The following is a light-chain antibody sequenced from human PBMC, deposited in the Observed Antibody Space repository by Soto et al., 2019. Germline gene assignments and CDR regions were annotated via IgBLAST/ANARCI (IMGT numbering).Light chain of an antibody. CDR3: QQHIGWPLT. J-gene: IGKJ4*01. V-gene: IGKV3-11*01. CDR1: QSVSSK. CDR2: AAS. Sequence: EIVMTQSPATLSLSPGQRATLSCRASQSVSSKLAWYQQRPGQAPRLLIYAASRRATGIPDRFSGSGSGTDFTLSISSLEPEDFAVYYCQQHIGWPLTFGGGTKVDIK.